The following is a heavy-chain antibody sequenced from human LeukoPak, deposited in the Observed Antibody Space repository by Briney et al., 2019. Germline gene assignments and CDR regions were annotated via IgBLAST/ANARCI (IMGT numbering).Heavy chain of an antibody. J-gene: IGHJ6*03. D-gene: IGHD1-26*01. V-gene: IGHV4-59*01. Sequence: PSETLSLTCTGSGGSISSYYWSWIRQPPGKGLEWIGYIYYSGSTNYNPSLKSRVTISVDTSKNQFSLKLSSVTAADTAVYYCARLPPGVGGMDVWGKGTTVTVSS. CDR2: IYYSGST. CDR1: GGSISSYY. CDR3: ARLPPGVGGMDV.